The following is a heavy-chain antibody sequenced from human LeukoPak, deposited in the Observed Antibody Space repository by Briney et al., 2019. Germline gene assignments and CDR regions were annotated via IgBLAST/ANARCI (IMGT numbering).Heavy chain of an antibody. CDR2: ISSRGSAI. CDR1: GFIFNDYY. D-gene: IGHD3-22*01. J-gene: IGHJ1*01. CDR3: TRGPLLGDSSGYPLFQH. V-gene: IGHV3-11*01. Sequence: GGSLRLSCAASGFIFNDYYMNWIRQAPGKGLEWVSYISSRGSAIYYADSVKGRFTISRDNAKNSLYLQMNSLRAEDTAVYYCTRGPLLGDSSGYPLFQHWGQGALVTVSS.